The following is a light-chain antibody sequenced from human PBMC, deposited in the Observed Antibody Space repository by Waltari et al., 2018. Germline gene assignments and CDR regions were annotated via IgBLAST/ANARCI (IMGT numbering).Light chain of an antibody. CDR1: QSVTRT. V-gene: IGKV3-20*01. J-gene: IGKJ1*01. Sequence: EIVLTQSPGTLSSSPGERVNLSCRASQSVTRTLAWYQQKPGQAPRLLIYDASTRATGIPDRFSGSGSGTDFSLTISRLEPEDFAVYYCQKYGTLPATFGQGTKVEIK. CDR2: DAS. CDR3: QKYGTLPAT.